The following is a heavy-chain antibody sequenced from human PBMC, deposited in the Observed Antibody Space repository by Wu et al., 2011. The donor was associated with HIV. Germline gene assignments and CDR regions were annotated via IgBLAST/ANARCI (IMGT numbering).Heavy chain of an antibody. Sequence: QVHLVQSGAEMKKPGSSMKVSCKASGDTFNNYAINPSGGGTNYAQKFQGRVTMTRDTSTSTVYMELSSLRSEDTALYYCARDVHIPYCSGGSCFAAGYWGQGTLVTVSS. CDR1: GDTFNNYA. CDR3: ARDVHIPYCSGGSCFAAGY. V-gene: IGHV1-46*02. J-gene: IGHJ4*02. CDR2: NPSGGGT. D-gene: IGHD2-15*01.